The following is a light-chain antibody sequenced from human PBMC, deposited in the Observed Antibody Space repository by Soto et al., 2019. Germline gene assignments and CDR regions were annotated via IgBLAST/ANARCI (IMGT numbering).Light chain of an antibody. Sequence: DIQMTKFPSTLYASVGDSVAITCRASQSISNRLAWFQKKSGEAHKLLIHLASNLESGGTSRFSGSGSGTEFTLTISSLQPDDFATYYCQQYYSYSLTFGQRT. J-gene: IGKJ1*01. CDR3: QQYYSYSLT. CDR1: QSISNR. V-gene: IGKV1-5*03. CDR2: LAS.